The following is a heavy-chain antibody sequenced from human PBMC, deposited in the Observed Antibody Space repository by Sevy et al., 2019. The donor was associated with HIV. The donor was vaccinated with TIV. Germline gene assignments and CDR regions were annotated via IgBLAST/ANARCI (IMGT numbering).Heavy chain of an antibody. CDR3: TRGKGAQSIFDY. CDR2: LKSKAHGGTL. CDR1: GFTFGDYC. Sequence: GGSLRLSCTVSGFTFGDYCMSWVRQAPGKGLEWVAFLKSKAHGGTLDYAASVKGRFTISRDDSKNIAHLQMNDLRTEYTAIFYCTRGKGAQSIFDYWGQGALVTVSS. D-gene: IGHD3-16*01. J-gene: IGHJ4*02. V-gene: IGHV3-49*04.